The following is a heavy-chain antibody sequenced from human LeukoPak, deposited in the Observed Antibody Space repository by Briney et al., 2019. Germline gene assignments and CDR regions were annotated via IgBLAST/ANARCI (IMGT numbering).Heavy chain of an antibody. J-gene: IGHJ4*02. CDR2: IYYSGST. CDR3: ARDPQDQRLIDY. CDR1: GGSISSSSYY. D-gene: IGHD6-25*01. Sequence: SETLSLTCTVSGGSISSSSYYWGWIRQPPGKGLEWIGSIYYSGSTYYNPSLKSRVTISVDTSKNQFSLKLSSVTAADTALYYCARDPQDQRLIDYWGQGTLVSVSS. V-gene: IGHV4-39*07.